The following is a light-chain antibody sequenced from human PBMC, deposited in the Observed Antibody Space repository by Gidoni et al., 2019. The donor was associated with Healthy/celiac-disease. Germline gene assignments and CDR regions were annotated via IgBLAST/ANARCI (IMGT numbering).Light chain of an antibody. CDR3: NSRDSSGNHVI. V-gene: IGLV3-19*01. CDR2: GKN. Sequence: SSELTQDPAVSVALGQTVRITCQGDSLRSYYASWYQQKPGQAPVLVLYGKNNRPSVIPYQFSGSSSGSTASLTITGAQAEDEADYYCNSRDSSGNHVIFGGGTKLTVL. J-gene: IGLJ2*01. CDR1: SLRSYY.